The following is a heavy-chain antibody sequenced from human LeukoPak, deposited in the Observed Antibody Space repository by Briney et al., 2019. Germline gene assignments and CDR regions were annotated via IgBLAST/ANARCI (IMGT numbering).Heavy chain of an antibody. CDR3: AKWGGHDIVVVPAAI. J-gene: IGHJ4*02. D-gene: IGHD2-2*01. CDR2: IRYDGSNK. CDR1: GFTFSSYG. V-gene: IGHV3-30*02. Sequence: GGSLRLSCAASGFTFSSYGMHWVRQAPGKGLEWVAFIRYDGSNKYYADSVKGRFTISRDNSKNTLYLQMNSLRAEDTAVYYCAKWGGHDIVVVPAAIWGQGTLVTVSS.